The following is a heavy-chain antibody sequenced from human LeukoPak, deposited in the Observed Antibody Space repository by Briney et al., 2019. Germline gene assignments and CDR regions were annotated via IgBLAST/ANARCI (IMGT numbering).Heavy chain of an antibody. CDR2: MNPNSGNT. Sequence: ASVKVSCKASGYTFTSYDINWVRQATGQGLEWMGWMNPNSGNTGYAQKFQGRVTMTRNTSISTAYMELSSLRSKDTAVYYCARVRYYYGSGSPDCWGQGTLVTVSS. CDR3: ARVRYYYGSGSPDC. D-gene: IGHD3-10*01. V-gene: IGHV1-8*01. CDR1: GYTFTSYD. J-gene: IGHJ4*02.